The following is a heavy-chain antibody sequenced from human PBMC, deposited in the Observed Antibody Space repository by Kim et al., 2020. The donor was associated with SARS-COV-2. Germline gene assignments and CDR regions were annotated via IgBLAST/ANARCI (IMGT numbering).Heavy chain of an antibody. J-gene: IGHJ3*02. V-gene: IGHV1-24*01. Sequence: AQKFQGRVTMTEDTSTDTAYMELSSLRSEDTAVYYCATERLLSMIFAFDIWGQGTMVTVSS. D-gene: IGHD3-22*01. CDR3: ATERLLSMIFAFDI.